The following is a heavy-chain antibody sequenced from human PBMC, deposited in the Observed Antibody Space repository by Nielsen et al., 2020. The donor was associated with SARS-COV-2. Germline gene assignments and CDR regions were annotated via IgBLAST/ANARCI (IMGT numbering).Heavy chain of an antibody. CDR3: AITYSGWPYNGFDT. CDR2: IYYSGST. V-gene: IGHV4-39*01. D-gene: IGHD6-19*01. J-gene: IGHJ5*02. Sequence: SETLSLTCTVSGGSISSSSYYWGWIRQPPGKGLEWIGSIYYSGSTYYNPSLKSRVTISVDTSKNQFSLKLSSVTAADTAVYYCAITYSGWPYNGFDTWGQGTPVTVSS. CDR1: GGSISSSSYY.